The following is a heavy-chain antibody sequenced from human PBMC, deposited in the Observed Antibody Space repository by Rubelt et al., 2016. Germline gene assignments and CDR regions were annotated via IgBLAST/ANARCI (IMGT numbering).Heavy chain of an antibody. CDR2: IYYSGST. CDR3: ARRGRSGRLSAFDI. Sequence: QVQLQESGPGLVKPSETLSLTCTVSGGSISSYYWSWIRQPPGKGLEWIGYIYYSGSTNYNPSLRCRVTISVDTSKNQFSLKLSAVTAADTAVYYCARRGRSGRLSAFDIWGQGTMVTVSS. CDR1: GGSISSYY. J-gene: IGHJ3*02. V-gene: IGHV4-59*08. D-gene: IGHD3-16*02.